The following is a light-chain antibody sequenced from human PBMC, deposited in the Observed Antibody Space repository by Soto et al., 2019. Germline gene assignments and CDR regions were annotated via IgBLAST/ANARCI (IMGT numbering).Light chain of an antibody. V-gene: IGKV1-5*01. Sequence: DIQMTQSPSTLAASVGDRVTITCRASQNINRWLAWYQQKPGKAPKVLIYDASSLESGAPSRFSGSGSGTEFTLTITSLQPDDFATYYCQQYDGYFGPG. CDR3: QQYDGY. CDR1: QNINRW. CDR2: DAS. J-gene: IGKJ3*01.